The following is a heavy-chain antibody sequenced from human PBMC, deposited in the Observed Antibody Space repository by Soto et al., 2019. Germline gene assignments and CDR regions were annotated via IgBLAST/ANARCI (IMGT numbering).Heavy chain of an antibody. CDR2: ISAYNGNT. Sequence: QVQLVQSGAEVKKPGASVKVSCKASGYTFTSYGISWVRQAPGQGLEWMGWISAYNGNTNYAQKLQGRVTMTTDTSTSTAYMELRSLRSDDTAVYYCARDRRRGMTTVEAGGFHPWGQGTLVTVSS. D-gene: IGHD4-17*01. CDR3: ARDRRRGMTTVEAGGFHP. CDR1: GYTFTSYG. V-gene: IGHV1-18*04. J-gene: IGHJ5*02.